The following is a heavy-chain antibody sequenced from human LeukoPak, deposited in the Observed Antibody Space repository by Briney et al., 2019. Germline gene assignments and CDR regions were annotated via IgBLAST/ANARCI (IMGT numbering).Heavy chain of an antibody. Sequence: SETLSLTCAVSGYSINSGYYWGWIRQPPGKGLEWIGSIYYSGSTNYNPSLKSRVTMSVDTSKNQFSLKLSSVTAADTAVYYCARVGKYYYDSSGYYTISYYYYYMDVWGKGTTVTVSS. V-gene: IGHV4-38-2*01. CDR2: IYYSGST. CDR3: ARVGKYYYDSSGYYTISYYYYYMDV. D-gene: IGHD3-22*01. CDR1: GYSINSGYY. J-gene: IGHJ6*03.